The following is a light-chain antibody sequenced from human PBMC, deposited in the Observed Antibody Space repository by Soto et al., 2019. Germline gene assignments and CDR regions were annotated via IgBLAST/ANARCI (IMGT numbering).Light chain of an antibody. CDR2: EVN. V-gene: IGLV2-23*02. J-gene: IGLJ2*01. CDR3: CSYAGRSNVV. CDR1: SGDVCTYNL. Sequence: QSVLTQPASVSGSPGQSITISCTGTSGDVCTYNLVSWYQQHPGRAPKLIIFEVNKRPSGVSNRLSGSKSGNTASLAISGLQADDEADYHCCSYAGRSNVVCGGGTKLTVL.